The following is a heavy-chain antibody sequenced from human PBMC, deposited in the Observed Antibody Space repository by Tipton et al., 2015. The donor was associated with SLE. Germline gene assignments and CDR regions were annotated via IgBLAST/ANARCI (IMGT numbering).Heavy chain of an antibody. J-gene: IGHJ4*02. CDR2: MFHGGNT. D-gene: IGHD2-2*02. CDR3: ASSQYCSDSSCYSFDY. CDR1: GYSISSGYS. V-gene: IGHV4-38-2*02. Sequence: TLSLTCTVSGYSISSGYSWGWIRQPPGKGLEWIGSMFHGGNTYYNPSLKSRVTISVDTSKNQFSLKLSSVTAADTAVYHCASSQYCSDSSCYSFDYGGQGTLVTVSS.